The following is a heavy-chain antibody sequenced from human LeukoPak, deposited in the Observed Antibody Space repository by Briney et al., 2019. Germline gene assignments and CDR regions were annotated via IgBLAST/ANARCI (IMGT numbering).Heavy chain of an antibody. V-gene: IGHV3-74*01. CDR1: GFTFSSSW. D-gene: IGHD3-10*01. CDR2: INSDGSST. J-gene: IGHJ5*02. Sequence: GGSLRLSCAASGFTFSSSWMHWVRQAPGKGLVWVSRINSDGSSTTYADSVKGRFTISRDNAKNTLYLQMNSLRAEDTAVYYCARVPYYGSGSYYNWFDPWGQGTLVTVSS. CDR3: ARVPYYGSGSYYNWFDP.